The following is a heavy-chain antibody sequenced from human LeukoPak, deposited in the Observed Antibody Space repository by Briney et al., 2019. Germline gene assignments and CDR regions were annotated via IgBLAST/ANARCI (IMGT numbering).Heavy chain of an antibody. V-gene: IGHV4-59*01. CDR2: IYYSGST. J-gene: IGHJ4*02. CDR3: AREGSLPDPPYFDY. CDR1: GGSISSYY. Sequence: PSETLSLTCTVSGGSISSYYWSWIRQPPGKGLEWIGYIYYSGSTNYNPSLKSRVTISVDTSKNQFSLKLSSVTAADTAVYYCAREGSLPDPPYFDYWGQGTLVTVSS.